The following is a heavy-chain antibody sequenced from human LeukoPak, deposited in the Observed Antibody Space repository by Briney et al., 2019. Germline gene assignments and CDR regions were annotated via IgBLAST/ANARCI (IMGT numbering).Heavy chain of an antibody. CDR3: ARVKGAYSSDY. Sequence: SGGSLRLSCAGSGFALKSYSLTWVRQAPGKGLEWVSSISSTSAYIHYADSVKGRFTISRDNAKNSLYLQMNSLRAEDTAVYYCARVKGAYSSDYSGQGTLVTVSS. D-gene: IGHD2-21*01. J-gene: IGHJ4*02. V-gene: IGHV3-21*01. CDR2: ISSTSAYI. CDR1: GFALKSYS.